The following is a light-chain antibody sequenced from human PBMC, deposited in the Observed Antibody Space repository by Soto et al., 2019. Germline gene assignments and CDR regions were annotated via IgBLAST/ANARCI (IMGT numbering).Light chain of an antibody. CDR1: SSNIGSNT. V-gene: IGLV1-44*01. CDR3: AAWDDSLDVYV. CDR2: SNN. J-gene: IGLJ1*01. Sequence: QSVLTQPPSASGTPGQRVTISCSGSSSNIGSNTVNWYQHLPGTAPKLLIYSNNQRHAGVPDRFSGSKSGTSASLAISGRQSDDEADYYCAAWDDSLDVYVFGTGTKLTVL.